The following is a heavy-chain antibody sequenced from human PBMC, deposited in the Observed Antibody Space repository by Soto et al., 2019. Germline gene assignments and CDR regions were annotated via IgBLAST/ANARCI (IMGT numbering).Heavy chain of an antibody. V-gene: IGHV3-30*04. D-gene: IGHD3-16*02. Sequence: GGSLRLSCTASGFVFNAHAMHWVRQAPGKGLEWVALISYDGYTQHYADSVRGRFTISRDNSENTLYLQMTTPRTDDTAVYFCAKSIVPKIPMLFDVWGPGTLVTVSS. CDR3: AKSIVPKIPMLFDV. CDR1: GFVFNAHA. CDR2: ISYDGYTQ. J-gene: IGHJ4*02.